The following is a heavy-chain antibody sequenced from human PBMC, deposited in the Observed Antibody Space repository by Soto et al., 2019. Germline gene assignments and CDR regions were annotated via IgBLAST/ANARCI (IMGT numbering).Heavy chain of an antibody. CDR1: GYSFTSYW. Sequence: GGSLRLSCKGSGYSFTSYWIGWVRQMPGKGLEWMGIIYPGDSDTRYSPSFQGQVTISADKSISTAYLQWSSLKASDTAMYYCARHPTLDDAFDIWGQGTMVTVSS. D-gene: IGHD3-3*01. J-gene: IGHJ3*02. CDR3: ARHPTLDDAFDI. V-gene: IGHV5-51*01. CDR2: IYPGDSDT.